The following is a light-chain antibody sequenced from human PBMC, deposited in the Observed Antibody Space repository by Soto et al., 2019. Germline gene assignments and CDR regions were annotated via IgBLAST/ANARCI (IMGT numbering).Light chain of an antibody. CDR2: GAS. CDR3: QQYGRSPFT. J-gene: IGKJ3*01. V-gene: IGKV3-20*01. CDR1: QSVSSNN. Sequence: DIVLTQSPGTLSLSPGERATLSCRASQSVSSNNLAWYQKRPGQAPRVVIYGASTRATGIPERFSGSGSGTAFTLTISRLEPEDFVVYYCQQYGRSPFTFGPGTKVDIK.